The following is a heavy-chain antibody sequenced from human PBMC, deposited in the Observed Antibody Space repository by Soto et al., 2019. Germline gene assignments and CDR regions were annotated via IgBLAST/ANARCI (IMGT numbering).Heavy chain of an antibody. J-gene: IGHJ5*02. CDR3: ARGITAAGTFDP. V-gene: IGHV4-59*01. CDR1: GGSIRSYY. D-gene: IGHD6-13*01. CDR2: IYYSGST. Sequence: QVQLQESGPGLVKPSETLSLTCTVSGGSIRSYYWSWIRQPPGKGLEWIGYIYYSGSTNYNPSLKSRVTISVDTSKNQFSLKLSSVTAADTAVYYCARGITAAGTFDPWGQGTLVTVSS.